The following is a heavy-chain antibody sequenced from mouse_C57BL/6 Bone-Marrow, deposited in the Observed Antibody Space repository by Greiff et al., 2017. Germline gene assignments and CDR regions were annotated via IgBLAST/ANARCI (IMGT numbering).Heavy chain of an antibody. D-gene: IGHD2-4*01. Sequence: QVQLQQSGAELVKPGASVKLSCKASGYTFTNYWMHWVKQRPGQGLEWIGMMHPTGGRPDYNEKFKSEATLSVDKSSRTAYMELSNLPSEDSAVYYCARSYDYDDYTMDYWGQGTSVTVSS. CDR1: GYTFTNYW. CDR2: MHPTGGRP. CDR3: ARSYDYDDYTMDY. J-gene: IGHJ4*01. V-gene: IGHV1-64*01.